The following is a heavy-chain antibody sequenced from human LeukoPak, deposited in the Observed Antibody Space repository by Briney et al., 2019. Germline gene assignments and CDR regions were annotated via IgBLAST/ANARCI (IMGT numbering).Heavy chain of an antibody. CDR3: ARDQGLYYYGSGSQYYYYGMDV. D-gene: IGHD3-10*01. CDR2: TYYRSKWYN. V-gene: IGHV6-1*01. CDR1: GDSVSSNSAA. Sequence: SQTLSLTCAISGDSVSSNSAAWNWIRQSPSRGLEWLGRTYYRSKWYNDYAVSVKSRITINPDTSKNQFSLQLNSVTPEDTAVYYCARDQGLYYYGSGSQYYYYGMDVWGQGTTVTVSS. J-gene: IGHJ6*02.